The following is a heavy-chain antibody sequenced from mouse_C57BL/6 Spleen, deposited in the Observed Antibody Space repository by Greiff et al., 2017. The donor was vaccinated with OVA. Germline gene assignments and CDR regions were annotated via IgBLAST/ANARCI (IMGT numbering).Heavy chain of an antibody. CDR2: IHPHSGST. CDR1: GYTFTSYW. CDR3: ARKDYGNYDYYAMDY. J-gene: IGHJ4*01. D-gene: IGHD2-1*01. V-gene: IGHV1-64*01. Sequence: QVQLKQPGAELVKPGASVKLSCKASGYTFTSYWMHWVKQRPGQGLEWIGMIHPHSGSTNYNEKFKSKATLTVDKSSSTAYMQLSSLTSEDSAVYYCARKDYGNYDYYAMDYWGQGTSVTVSS.